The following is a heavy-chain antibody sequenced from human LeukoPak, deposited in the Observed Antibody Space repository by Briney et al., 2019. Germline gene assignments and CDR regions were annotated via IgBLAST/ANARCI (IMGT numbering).Heavy chain of an antibody. D-gene: IGHD1-26*01. Sequence: SETLSLTCTVSGGSISTYYWGWIRQSPGKGLEWIGYSSSSGSTNYNPSLNSRVTISVDTSKNQFSLKLSSVTAADTAVYHCARHGGSYSHDYWGQGTLVTVSS. CDR1: GGSISTYY. CDR3: ARHGGSYSHDY. J-gene: IGHJ4*02. V-gene: IGHV4-59*08. CDR2: SSSSGST.